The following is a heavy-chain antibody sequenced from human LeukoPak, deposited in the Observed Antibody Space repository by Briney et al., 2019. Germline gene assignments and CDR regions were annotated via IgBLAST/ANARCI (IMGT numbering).Heavy chain of an antibody. V-gene: IGHV4-34*01. CDR1: GGSFSGYY. D-gene: IGHD3-22*01. CDR2: INHSGST. CDR3: ARFNYYDSSGYYSFDY. Sequence: SETLSLTCAVYGGSFSGYYWSWIRQPPGKGLEWIGEINHSGSTNYNPSLKSRVTISVDTSKNQFSLKLSSVSAAGTAVYYCARFNYYDSSGYYSFDYWGQGTLVTVSS. J-gene: IGHJ4*02.